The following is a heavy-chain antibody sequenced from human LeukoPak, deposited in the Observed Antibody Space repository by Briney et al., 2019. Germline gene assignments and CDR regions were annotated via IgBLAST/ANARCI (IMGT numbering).Heavy chain of an antibody. CDR3: ASLWDDGY. CDR1: GFSFSSSW. Sequence: GGSLSLSCAASGFSFSSSWMTWVRQAPGKGLEWVATIKQDGSEKFYVNSVKGRFTISRDNTKDSLYLRMNSLRADDTAAYYCASLWDDGYWGQGTLVTVSS. J-gene: IGHJ4*02. CDR2: IKQDGSEK. V-gene: IGHV3-7*02. D-gene: IGHD1-1*01.